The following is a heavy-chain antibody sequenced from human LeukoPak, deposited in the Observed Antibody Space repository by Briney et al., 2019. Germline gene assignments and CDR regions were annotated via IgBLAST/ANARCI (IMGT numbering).Heavy chain of an antibody. CDR1: GFTFSSYA. J-gene: IGHJ4*02. CDR2: ISGSGGST. Sequence: PGGSLRLSCAASGFTFSSYAMSWVRQAPGKGLEWVSAISGSGGSTYYADSVKGRITISRDNSKNTLYLQMNSLRAEDTAVYYCAKDRPGEIVATTDFDYWGQGTLVTVSS. D-gene: IGHD5-12*01. V-gene: IGHV3-23*01. CDR3: AKDRPGEIVATTDFDY.